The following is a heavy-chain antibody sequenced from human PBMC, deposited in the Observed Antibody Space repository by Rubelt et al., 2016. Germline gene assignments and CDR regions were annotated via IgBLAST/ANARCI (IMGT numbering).Heavy chain of an antibody. CDR2: VKQDGSAK. CDR1: GFTFDDYA. V-gene: IGHV3-7*01. Sequence: GGSLRLSCAVSGFTFDDYAMHWVRQAPGKGLEWVANVKQDGSAKNYVECVKGRFTGPRDNSKNTLYLQMNSLRAEDTAVYYCARAKQQLVEYDYWGQGTLVTVSS. CDR3: ARAKQQLVEYDY. D-gene: IGHD6-13*01. J-gene: IGHJ4*02.